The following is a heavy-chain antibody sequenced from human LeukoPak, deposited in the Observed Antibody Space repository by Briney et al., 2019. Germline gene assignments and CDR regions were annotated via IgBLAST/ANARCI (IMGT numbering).Heavy chain of an antibody. CDR1: GFTFSSYS. J-gene: IGHJ4*02. CDR2: ISSSSSYI. D-gene: IGHD4-17*01. V-gene: IGHV3-21*01. CDR3: ARDLGTTVTTYLDY. Sequence: GGSPRLSCAASGFTFSSYSMNWVRQAPGKGLEWVSSISSSSSYIYYADSVKGRFTISRDNAKNSLYLRMNSLRAEDTAVYYCARDLGTTVTTYLDYWGQGTLVTVSS.